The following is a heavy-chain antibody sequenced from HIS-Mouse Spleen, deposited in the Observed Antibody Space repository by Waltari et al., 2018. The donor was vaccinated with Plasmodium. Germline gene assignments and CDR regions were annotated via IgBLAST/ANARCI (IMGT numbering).Heavy chain of an antibody. Sequence: QVTLRESGPALVKPTQTLTLTCTFSGFSLSTSGMCVSWIRQPPGKALEWLARIDWDDVKNYSTSLKTRLTISKDTTKNQVVLTMTNMDPVDTATYYCARTTYSSSSAKYYYYGMDVWGQGTTVTVSS. J-gene: IGHJ6*02. CDR1: GFSLSTSGMC. CDR2: IDWDDVK. CDR3: ARTTYSSSSAKYYYYGMDV. V-gene: IGHV2-70*15. D-gene: IGHD6-6*01.